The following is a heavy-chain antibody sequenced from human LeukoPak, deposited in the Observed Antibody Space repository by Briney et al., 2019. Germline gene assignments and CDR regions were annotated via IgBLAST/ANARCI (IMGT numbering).Heavy chain of an antibody. CDR2: IYYSGST. Sequence: SQTLSLTCTVSGGSISSGDYYWSWTRQPPGKGLEWIGYIYYSGSTYYNPSLKSRVTISVDTSKNQFSLKLSSVTAADTAVYYCAREDYYDSSGYRYWGQGTLVTVSS. D-gene: IGHD3-22*01. CDR3: AREDYYDSSGYRY. J-gene: IGHJ4*02. CDR1: GGSISSGDYY. V-gene: IGHV4-30-4*01.